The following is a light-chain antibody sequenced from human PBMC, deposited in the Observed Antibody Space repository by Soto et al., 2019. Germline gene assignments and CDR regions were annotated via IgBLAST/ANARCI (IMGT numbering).Light chain of an antibody. CDR2: DNN. V-gene: IGLV1-51*01. Sequence: QSVLTQAPSVSSASGLKVTISCSGSTSNNGDNYVSWYQQLPGTAPKLLIYDNNRRPSGIPDRFSASKSGTSATLGITGLQTADEADYYCATWDSSLSGGVFGGGTKLTVL. J-gene: IGLJ3*02. CDR3: ATWDSSLSGGV. CDR1: TSNNGDNY.